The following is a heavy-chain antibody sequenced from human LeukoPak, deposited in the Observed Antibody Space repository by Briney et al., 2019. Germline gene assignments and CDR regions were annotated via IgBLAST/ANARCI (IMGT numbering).Heavy chain of an antibody. J-gene: IGHJ6*02. CDR2: IYSGGST. Sequence: GGSLRLSCAASGFTVSSNYMSWVRQAPGKGLEWVSVIYSGGSTYYADSVKGRFTISRDISKNTLYLQMNSLRAEDTAVYYCARDKKTDDYYYYGMDVWGQGTTVTVS. CDR3: ARDKKTDDYYYYGMDV. V-gene: IGHV3-66*01. CDR1: GFTVSSNY.